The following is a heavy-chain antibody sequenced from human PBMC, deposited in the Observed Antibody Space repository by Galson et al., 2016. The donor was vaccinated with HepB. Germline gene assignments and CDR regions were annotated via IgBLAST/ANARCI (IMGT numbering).Heavy chain of an antibody. D-gene: IGHD3-9*01. V-gene: IGHV1-69*13. CDR1: GDTFSSYA. CDR3: ARALVLRDFGREDYYYGMDV. J-gene: IGHJ6*02. CDR2: IVPIFGTT. Sequence: SVKVSCKASGDTFSSYAISWVRQAPGQGLEWMGAIVPIFGTTNSAQKFQGRVTITADESTSTAYMEVNSLRSEDTAVYYCARALVLRDFGREDYYYGMDVWGQGTTVTVSS.